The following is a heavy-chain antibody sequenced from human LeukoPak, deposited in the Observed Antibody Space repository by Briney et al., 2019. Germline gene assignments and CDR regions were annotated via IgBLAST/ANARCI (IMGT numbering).Heavy chain of an antibody. CDR3: VRDDYLGY. J-gene: IGHJ4*02. V-gene: IGHV3-74*01. Sequence: GGSLRLSCAASGFTFSSYWMHWVRQAPGKGLVWVSRINKDVSSTYYADSVKGRFTISRDNAQNTLYLQMNSLRAEDTAVYYCVRDDYLGYWGQGTLVTVSS. D-gene: IGHD3-16*01. CDR1: GFTFSSYW. CDR2: INKDVSST.